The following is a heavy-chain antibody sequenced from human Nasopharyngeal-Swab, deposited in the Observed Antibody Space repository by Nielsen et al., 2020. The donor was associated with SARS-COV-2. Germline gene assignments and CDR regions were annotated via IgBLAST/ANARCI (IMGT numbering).Heavy chain of an antibody. Sequence: ASVKVSCKASGYTFTSYGISWVRQAPGQGLEWMGWISAYNGNTNYVQKLQGRVTMTTDTSTSTAYMELRSLRSADTAVYYCARDDSSNYDFWSGYYTSFDYWGQGTLVTASS. J-gene: IGHJ4*02. D-gene: IGHD3-3*01. V-gene: IGHV1-18*01. CDR1: GYTFTSYG. CDR3: ARDDSSNYDFWSGYYTSFDY. CDR2: ISAYNGNT.